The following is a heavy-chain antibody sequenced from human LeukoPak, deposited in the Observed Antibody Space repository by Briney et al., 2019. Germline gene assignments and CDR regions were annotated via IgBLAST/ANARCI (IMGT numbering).Heavy chain of an antibody. Sequence: PGRSLRLSCAASGFAFNTYAMHWVRQAPGQGLEWVALIWHDGSHKFYSNSVRGQFTISRDNPKNTVSLQMNNLRPEDTAVYYCAREIFGSGGYPDFWGQGTLVTVSS. CDR2: IWHDGSHK. V-gene: IGHV3-33*01. CDR3: AREIFGSGGYPDF. CDR1: GFAFNTYA. D-gene: IGHD3-10*01. J-gene: IGHJ4*02.